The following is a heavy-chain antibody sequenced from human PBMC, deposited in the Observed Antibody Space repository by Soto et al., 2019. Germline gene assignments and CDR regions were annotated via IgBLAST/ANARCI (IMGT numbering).Heavy chain of an antibody. CDR2: IYYSGST. Sequence: GGSISSGGYYWSWIRQHPGKGLEWIGYIYYSGSTYYNPSLKSRVTISVDTSKNQFSLKLSSVTAADTAVYYCARDDYGDYLGAAFDIWGQGTMVTVSS. CDR3: ARDDYGDYLGAAFDI. CDR1: GGSISSGGYY. J-gene: IGHJ3*02. D-gene: IGHD4-17*01. V-gene: IGHV4-31*02.